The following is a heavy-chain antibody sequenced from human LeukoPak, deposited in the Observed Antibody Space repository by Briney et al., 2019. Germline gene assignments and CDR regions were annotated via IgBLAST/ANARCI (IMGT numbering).Heavy chain of an antibody. Sequence: VASVKVSCTASGGTFSRFTISWVRQAPGQGFEWMGGITPIFGTANFAQKFQGRVSITADESTSTAFMELSSLRSEDTAVYYCARIRYDSSGYYVDYWGQGTLVTVSS. J-gene: IGHJ4*02. CDR3: ARIRYDSSGYYVDY. D-gene: IGHD3-22*01. CDR2: ITPIFGTA. CDR1: GGTFSRFT. V-gene: IGHV1-69*13.